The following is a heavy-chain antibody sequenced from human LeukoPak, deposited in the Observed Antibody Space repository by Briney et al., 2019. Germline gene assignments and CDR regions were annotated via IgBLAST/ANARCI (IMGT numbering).Heavy chain of an antibody. D-gene: IGHD3/OR15-3a*01. V-gene: IGHV4-59*11. CDR3: ARVLAIFGLDTTDFYMDV. CDR2: TSGSI. Sequence: SETLSLTCAVSGASISSHYWSWIRQPPGKGLEWIGYTSGSISDNPSLKSRVAVSVDPSQNQVSLSLTSVTAADTAVYYCARVLAIFGLDTTDFYMDVWGKGTTATVSS. CDR1: GASISSHY. J-gene: IGHJ6*03.